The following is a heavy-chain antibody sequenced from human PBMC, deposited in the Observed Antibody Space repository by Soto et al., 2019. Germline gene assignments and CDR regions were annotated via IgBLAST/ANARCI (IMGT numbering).Heavy chain of an antibody. V-gene: IGHV4-59*01. Sequence: SETLSLTCTVSGGSISSYYWSWIRQPPGKGLEWIGYIYYSGSTNYNPSLKSRVTISVDTSKNQFSLKLTSVTAADTAVYYCARGDYYDSSGYYFDYWGREPWSPSPQ. D-gene: IGHD3-22*01. J-gene: IGHJ4*02. CDR3: ARGDYYDSSGYYFDY. CDR1: GGSISSYY. CDR2: IYYSGST.